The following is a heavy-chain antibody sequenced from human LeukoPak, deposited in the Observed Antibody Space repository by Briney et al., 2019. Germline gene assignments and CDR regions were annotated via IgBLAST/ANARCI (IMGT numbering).Heavy chain of an antibody. V-gene: IGHV4-39*07. Sequence: SETLSLTCTVSGASISSASYYWAWIRQPPGKGLEWIASMHYTGSTYFNPSLKSQVTISVDASKNQLSLNLNSVPAAVTAVYYCARDPRQGGDFWSATKWFDPWGQGTLVTVSS. D-gene: IGHD3-3*01. J-gene: IGHJ5*02. CDR2: MHYTGST. CDR1: GASISSASYY. CDR3: ARDPRQGGDFWSATKWFDP.